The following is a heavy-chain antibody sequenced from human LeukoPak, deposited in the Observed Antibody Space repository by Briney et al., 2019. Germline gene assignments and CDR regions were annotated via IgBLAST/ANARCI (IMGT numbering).Heavy chain of an antibody. D-gene: IGHD1-7*01. Sequence: GASVKVSCKASGYSFNSYYMHWVRQAPGQGLEWMGIINPSGGSTTYTQKFQGRVTMTTDTSTSTAYMELRSLRSDDTAVYYCARDGYRLGTTLDAFDIWGQGTMVTVSS. CDR1: GYSFNSYY. J-gene: IGHJ3*02. V-gene: IGHV1-46*02. CDR2: INPSGGST. CDR3: ARDGYRLGTTLDAFDI.